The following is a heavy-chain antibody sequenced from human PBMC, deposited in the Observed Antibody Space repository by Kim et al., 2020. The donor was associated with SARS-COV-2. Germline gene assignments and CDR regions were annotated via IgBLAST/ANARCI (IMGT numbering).Heavy chain of an antibody. V-gene: IGHV1-24*01. CDR3: ATGTIAATWFDP. CDR2: FDPEDGET. Sequence: ASVKVSCKVSGYTLTELSMHWVRQAPGKGLEWMGGFDPEDGETIYAQKFQGRVTMTEDTSTDTAYMELSSLRSEDTAVYYCATGTIAATWFDPWGQGTLVTVSS. J-gene: IGHJ5*02. CDR1: GYTLTELS. D-gene: IGHD6-25*01.